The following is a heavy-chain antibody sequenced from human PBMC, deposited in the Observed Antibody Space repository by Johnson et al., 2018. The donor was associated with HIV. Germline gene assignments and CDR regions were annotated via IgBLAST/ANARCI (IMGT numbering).Heavy chain of an antibody. V-gene: IGHV3-30-3*01. Sequence: QVQLVESGGGVVQPGRSLRLSCAASGFTFSYYAMHWVRQAPGKGLEWVAVISYDGSNKYYADSVKGRFTISRDNSKNTLYLEMNSLRAEDTAVYYCARDHSGYDSVTAAFDIWGQGTMVTVSS. J-gene: IGHJ3*02. CDR3: ARDHSGYDSVTAAFDI. CDR2: ISYDGSNK. D-gene: IGHD5-12*01. CDR1: GFTFSYYA.